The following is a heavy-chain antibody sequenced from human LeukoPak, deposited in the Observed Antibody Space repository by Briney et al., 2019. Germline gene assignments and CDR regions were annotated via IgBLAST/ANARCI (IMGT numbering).Heavy chain of an antibody. CDR1: GFTFSSYS. CDR3: ARGLKAVFWSGYYHDAFDI. D-gene: IGHD3-3*01. Sequence: HPGGSLRLSCAASGFTFSSYSMNWVRQAPGKGLEWVSYISSSSTIYYADSVKGRFTNSRDNAKNSLYLQMNSLRAEDTAVYYCARGLKAVFWSGYYHDAFDIWGQGTMVTVSS. J-gene: IGHJ3*02. CDR2: ISSSSTI. V-gene: IGHV3-48*01.